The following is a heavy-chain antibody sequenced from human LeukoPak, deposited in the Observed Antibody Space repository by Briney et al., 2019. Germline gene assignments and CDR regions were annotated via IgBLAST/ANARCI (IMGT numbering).Heavy chain of an antibody. CDR1: GFTFSTYA. Sequence: GGSLRLSCSASGFTFSTYAMSWVRQAPGKGLEWVSAISGSGGYTYYADPVKGRFTISRDNSKNTLYLQMNSLRAEDTAVYYCAKGGGTYCSSTSCILPIFDYWGQGTLVTVSS. V-gene: IGHV3-23*01. J-gene: IGHJ4*02. CDR2: ISGSGGYT. D-gene: IGHD2-2*01. CDR3: AKGGGTYCSSTSCILPIFDY.